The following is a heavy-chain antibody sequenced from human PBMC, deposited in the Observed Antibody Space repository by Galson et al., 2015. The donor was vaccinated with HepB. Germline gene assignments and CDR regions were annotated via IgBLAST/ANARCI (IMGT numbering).Heavy chain of an antibody. V-gene: IGHV1-24*01. Sequence: SVKVSCKVSGYTLTELSMHWVRQAPGKGLEWMGGFDPEDGETIYAQKFQGRVTMTEDTSTDTAYMELSSLRSEDTAVYYCATLYCSSTSCYSYYFDYWGQGTLVTVSS. CDR1: GYTLTELS. CDR3: ATLYCSSTSCYSYYFDY. CDR2: FDPEDGET. J-gene: IGHJ4*02. D-gene: IGHD2-2*01.